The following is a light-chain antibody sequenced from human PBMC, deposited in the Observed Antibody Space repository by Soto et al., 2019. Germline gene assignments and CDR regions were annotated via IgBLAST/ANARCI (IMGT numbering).Light chain of an antibody. V-gene: IGKV3-11*01. CDR3: QQRAGSST. CDR2: DAS. Sequence: EIVLTQSPVTLSLSPGERATLSCRASQTVSNQLAWYQQKPGQAPRLLIYDASRRVTVIPARFSGSGSGTDFTLTLSSLEPEDFAVYYCQQRAGSSTFGQGTRLEIK. CDR1: QTVSNQ. J-gene: IGKJ5*01.